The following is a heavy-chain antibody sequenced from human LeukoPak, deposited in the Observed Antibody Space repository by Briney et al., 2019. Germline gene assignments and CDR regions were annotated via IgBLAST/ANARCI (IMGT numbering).Heavy chain of an antibody. Sequence: GGSLRLSCAASGFTFSSYAMSWVRQAPGKGLEWVSAIGGSGGSTYYADSVKGRFTISRDNSKNTLYLQMNSLRAEDTAVYYCATYSSGWYGGFDYWGQGTLVTVSS. D-gene: IGHD6-19*01. CDR1: GFTFSSYA. CDR2: IGGSGGST. J-gene: IGHJ4*02. V-gene: IGHV3-23*01. CDR3: ATYSSGWYGGFDY.